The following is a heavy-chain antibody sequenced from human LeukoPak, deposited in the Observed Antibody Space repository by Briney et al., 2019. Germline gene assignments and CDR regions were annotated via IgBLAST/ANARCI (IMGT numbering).Heavy chain of an antibody. J-gene: IGHJ4*02. Sequence: GGSLRLSCAASGFTFSDHYMDWVRQAPGKGLEWVGRTGNKANSYTTEYAASVKGRFTISRDDSKNSLFLQMNSLKSEDTAVYYCARGSTSAWYPFDYWGQGTLVTVSS. V-gene: IGHV3-72*01. CDR1: GFTFSDHY. CDR2: TGNKANSYTT. D-gene: IGHD6-19*01. CDR3: ARGSTSAWYPFDY.